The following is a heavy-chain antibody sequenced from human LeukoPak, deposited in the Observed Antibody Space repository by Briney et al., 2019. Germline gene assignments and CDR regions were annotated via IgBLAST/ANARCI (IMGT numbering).Heavy chain of an antibody. CDR2: IYYSGST. D-gene: IGHD1-26*01. J-gene: IGHJ2*01. Sequence: SETLSLTCTVSGGSISSSSYYWGWIRQPPGKGLEWIGSIYYSGSTYYNPSLKSRVTISVDTSKNQFSLKLSSVTAADTAVYYCARYSGSYRAGGYFDLWGRGTLVTVSS. CDR1: GGSISSSSYY. V-gene: IGHV4-39*01. CDR3: ARYSGSYRAGGYFDL.